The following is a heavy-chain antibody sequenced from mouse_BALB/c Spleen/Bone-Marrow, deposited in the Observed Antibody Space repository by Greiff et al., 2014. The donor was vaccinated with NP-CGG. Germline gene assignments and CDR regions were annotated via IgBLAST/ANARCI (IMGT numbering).Heavy chain of an antibody. J-gene: IGHJ4*01. CDR1: GYTFTSYF. D-gene: IGHD2-4*01. CDR2: IYPGDGST. CDR3: ARDYDGYAMDY. V-gene: IGHV1S56*01. Sequence: QVTLKESGPELVKPGASVKMSCKASGYTFTSYFIHWVKQRPGQGLEWIGWIYPGDGSTKYNEKFKGKTTLTADKSSSTAYMLLSSLTSEDSAIYFCARDYDGYAMDYWGQGTSVTVSS.